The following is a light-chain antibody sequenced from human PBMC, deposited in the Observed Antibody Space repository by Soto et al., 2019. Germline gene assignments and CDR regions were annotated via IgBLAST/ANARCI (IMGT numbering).Light chain of an antibody. CDR1: SSNIGNNF. V-gene: IGLV1-51*01. CDR3: ATWDSSLIAGV. Sequence: QSVLTQPPSVSAAPGQEVTISCSGSSSNIGNNFVSWYQHLPGTAPKLLIYDNNKRPSGMPDRFSGTKSGTSATLGITGLQTGDEAHSYCATWDSSLIAGVFGGGTKVTVL. CDR2: DNN. J-gene: IGLJ2*01.